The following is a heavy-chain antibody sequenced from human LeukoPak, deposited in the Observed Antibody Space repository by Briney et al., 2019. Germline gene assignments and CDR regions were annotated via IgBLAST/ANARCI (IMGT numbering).Heavy chain of an antibody. CDR2: IIPILGIA. V-gene: IGHV1-69*04. D-gene: IGHD2-15*01. Sequence: GASVKVSCKASGGTFSSYAISWVRQAPGQGLEWMGRIIPILGIANYAQKLQGRVTMTTDTSTSTAYMELRSLRSDDTAVYYCARAGWQLPPPDYWGQGTLVTVSS. CDR3: ARAGWQLPPPDY. J-gene: IGHJ4*02. CDR1: GGTFSSYA.